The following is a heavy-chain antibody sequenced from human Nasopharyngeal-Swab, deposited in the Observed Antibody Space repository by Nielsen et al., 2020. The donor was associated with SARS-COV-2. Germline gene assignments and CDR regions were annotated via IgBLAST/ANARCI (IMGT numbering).Heavy chain of an antibody. D-gene: IGHD2-15*01. CDR2: IRQDGGEI. CDR3: ARAIGALAAY. J-gene: IGHJ4*02. V-gene: IGHV3-7*04. Sequence: VRQAPGKGLEWVANIRQDGGEIYYVDSVEGRFTISRDNAKNSLYLQMNSLRAEDTAVYYCARAIGALAAYWGQGTLVTVSS.